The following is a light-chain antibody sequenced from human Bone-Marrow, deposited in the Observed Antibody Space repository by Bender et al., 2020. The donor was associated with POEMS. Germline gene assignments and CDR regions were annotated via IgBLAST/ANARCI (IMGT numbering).Light chain of an antibody. CDR3: QSYDNSLGGWV. V-gene: IGLV2-14*01. CDR2: DVS. Sequence: QSALTQPASVSGSPGQSITISCTGSSSDVGDYNYVSWYQQHPGKAPKLMIYDVSNRPSGVPDRFSGSKSGTSASLAITGLQAEDEGDYYCQSYDNSLGGWVFGGGTKLTVL. CDR1: SSDVGDYNY. J-gene: IGLJ3*02.